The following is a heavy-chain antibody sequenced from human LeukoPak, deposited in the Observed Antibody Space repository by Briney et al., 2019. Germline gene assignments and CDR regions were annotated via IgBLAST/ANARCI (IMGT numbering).Heavy chain of an antibody. V-gene: IGHV3-48*03. J-gene: IGHJ4*02. Sequence: PGGSLRLFCAASGFTFSSYEMNWVRQAPGKGLEWVSYISSSGSTIYYADSVKGRFTTSRDNAKNSLYLRMNSLRDEDTAVYYCAGRDGYNYYFDYWGQGALVTVSS. D-gene: IGHD5-24*01. CDR1: GFTFSSYE. CDR3: AGRDGYNYYFDY. CDR2: ISSSGSTI.